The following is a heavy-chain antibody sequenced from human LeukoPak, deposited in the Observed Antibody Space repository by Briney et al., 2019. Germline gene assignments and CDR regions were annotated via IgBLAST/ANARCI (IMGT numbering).Heavy chain of an antibody. CDR2: VSSNGGRT. V-gene: IGHV3-64*01. Sequence: GGSLRLSCAASGFTFSNYSMNWVRQAPGKGLEYVAAVSSNGGRTYYANSVKGRFSISRDNSRNTLYLQMGSLRTEDTAVYYCARDLRSGAYYYFYMDVWGNGTTVTVSS. CDR3: ARDLRSGAYYYFYMDV. J-gene: IGHJ6*03. CDR1: GFTFSNYS. D-gene: IGHD3-3*01.